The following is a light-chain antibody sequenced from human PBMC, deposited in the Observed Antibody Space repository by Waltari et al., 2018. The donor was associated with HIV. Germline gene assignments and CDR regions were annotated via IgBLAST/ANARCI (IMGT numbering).Light chain of an antibody. CDR3: SSYTGTIKL. V-gene: IGLV2-14*03. CDR1: TSNIGRY. CDR2: DVS. J-gene: IGLJ3*02. Sequence: QSALTHPPSVSGSPGQSVTISCPGTTSNIGRYFPWYQQQPGQAPRLMIFDVSQRPSGISARFSGSKSGTTASLTISGLQTDDEADYFCSSYTGTIKLFGGGTKLTVL.